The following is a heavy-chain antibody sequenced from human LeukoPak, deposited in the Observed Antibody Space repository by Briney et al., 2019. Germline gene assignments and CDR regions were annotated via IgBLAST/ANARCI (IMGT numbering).Heavy chain of an antibody. Sequence: GTSLRLSCAASGFLFSDYGMYWVRQAPGKGLEWLAVISHDGSNEYYADSVKGRITISRDNSMNTLYLQMNSLRAEDTAVYYCAKVRWGSDNALDSWGQGTLVTGSS. V-gene: IGHV3-30*18. D-gene: IGHD3-16*01. J-gene: IGHJ4*02. CDR2: ISHDGSNE. CDR1: GFLFSDYG. CDR3: AKVRWGSDNALDS.